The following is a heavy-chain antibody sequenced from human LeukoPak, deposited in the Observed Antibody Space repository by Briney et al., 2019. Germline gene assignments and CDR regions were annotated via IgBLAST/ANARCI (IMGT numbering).Heavy chain of an antibody. D-gene: IGHD6-6*01. CDR1: GFTFSSYW. CDR2: IKQDGSEK. J-gene: IGHJ4*02. CDR3: ARFGGSSSLDY. V-gene: IGHV3-7*01. Sequence: GGSLRLSCAASGFTFSSYWMSWVRQAPGKGLEWVANIKQDGSEKYYVDSVKGRFTISRDKAKNSLYLQMNSLRAEDTAVYYCARFGGSSSLDYWGQGTLVTVSS.